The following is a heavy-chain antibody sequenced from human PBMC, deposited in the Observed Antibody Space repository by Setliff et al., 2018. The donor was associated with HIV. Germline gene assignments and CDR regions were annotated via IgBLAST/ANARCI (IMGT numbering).Heavy chain of an antibody. Sequence: SETMSLTCTAPGGPISSHYWIWIRQPPGKGLEWIGYIYYSGSTYYNPSLQSRVTISVDTSKNQLSLKLTSVTAADTAVYFCARNYSPSGYSSAVDYWGQGTLFTVSS. V-gene: IGHV4-59*08. CDR3: ARNYSPSGYSSAVDY. CDR1: GGPISSHY. J-gene: IGHJ4*02. CDR2: IYYSGST. D-gene: IGHD5-12*01.